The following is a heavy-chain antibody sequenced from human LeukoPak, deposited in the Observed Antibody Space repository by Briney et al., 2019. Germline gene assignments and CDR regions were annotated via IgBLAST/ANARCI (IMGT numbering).Heavy chain of an antibody. CDR3: ARSYYDSGGYLDY. CDR1: GGSISSYY. D-gene: IGHD3-22*01. Sequence: SETLSLTCTVSGGSISSYYWSWIRQPPGKGLEWIGYIYYSGSTNYNPSLKSRVTISVDTSKNQFSLKLSSVTAADTAVYYCARSYYDSGGYLDYWGQGALVTVSS. V-gene: IGHV4-59*01. CDR2: IYYSGST. J-gene: IGHJ4*02.